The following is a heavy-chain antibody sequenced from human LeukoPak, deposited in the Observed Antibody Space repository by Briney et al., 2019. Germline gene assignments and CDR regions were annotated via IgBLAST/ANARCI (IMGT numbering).Heavy chain of an antibody. V-gene: IGHV4-4*07. CDR3: ARGVASGGSHRARYYYMDV. D-gene: IGHD2-15*01. CDR1: GYSISSGYY. J-gene: IGHJ6*03. Sequence: SETLSLTCTVSGYSISSGYYWSWIRQPAGKGLEWIGRIYASGSTYQNPSLRSRVTMTVDTSKNQFSLKLSSVTAADTAVYYCARGVASGGSHRARYYYMDVWGKGTTVTISS. CDR2: IYASGST.